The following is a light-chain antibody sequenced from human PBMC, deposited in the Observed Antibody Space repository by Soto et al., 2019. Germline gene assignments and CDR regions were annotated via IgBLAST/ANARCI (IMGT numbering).Light chain of an antibody. Sequence: DIPMTQSPSTLSASVGDRVNITCRASQTISSWFAWYQQKPGKAPTLLIYAASTLESVVSSRCSGRGSGTEFTLTINSLQPEDFATYYCQQYKSYVRTFGQGTKVEIK. CDR1: QTISSW. CDR2: AAS. V-gene: IGKV1-5*01. J-gene: IGKJ1*01. CDR3: QQYKSYVRT.